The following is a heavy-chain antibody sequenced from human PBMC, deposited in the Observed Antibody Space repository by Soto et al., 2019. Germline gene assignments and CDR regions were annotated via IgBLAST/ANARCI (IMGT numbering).Heavy chain of an antibody. CDR3: VRVQSLWFRDY. J-gene: IGHJ4*02. CDR1: GFTFSTYW. CDR2: IRPDGSGA. Sequence: EVPLVESGGGLVQPGGSLRLSCAASGFTFSTYWMHWVRQAPGKGLVWVARIRPDGSGATYADSVKGRFTISRDNAKDTLYLQMNSLRAEDTAVFYCVRVQSLWFRDYWGQGTLVTVSS. V-gene: IGHV3-74*01. D-gene: IGHD3-10*01.